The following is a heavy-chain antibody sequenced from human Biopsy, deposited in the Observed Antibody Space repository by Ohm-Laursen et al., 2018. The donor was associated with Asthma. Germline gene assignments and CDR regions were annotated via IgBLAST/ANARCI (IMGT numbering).Heavy chain of an antibody. Sequence: SETLSLTCTVSGASITSSAYYWGWIRQPPGKGLEWIGSMYYGETTYYSPSLKSRVTISVDTSKDQFSLLLISVTAADTAVYYCARHDHRWDTYADFWGQGTLVTVSS. V-gene: IGHV4-39*01. J-gene: IGHJ4*02. CDR1: GASITSSAYY. D-gene: IGHD2-2*01. CDR2: MYYGETT. CDR3: ARHDHRWDTYADF.